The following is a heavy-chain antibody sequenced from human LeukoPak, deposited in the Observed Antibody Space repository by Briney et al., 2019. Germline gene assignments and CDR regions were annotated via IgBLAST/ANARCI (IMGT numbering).Heavy chain of an antibody. CDR2: IYYSGTT. Sequence: SETLSLTCTVSGGSISSSGYYWGWIRQPPGQGLEWIGSIYYSGTTYCNPSLKSRVTISADTSKNQFSLKLTSVTAADTAVYYCARRSVTLADWGQGTLVTVSS. CDR3: ARRSVTLAD. D-gene: IGHD3-3*01. CDR1: GGSISSSGYY. V-gene: IGHV4-39*01. J-gene: IGHJ4*02.